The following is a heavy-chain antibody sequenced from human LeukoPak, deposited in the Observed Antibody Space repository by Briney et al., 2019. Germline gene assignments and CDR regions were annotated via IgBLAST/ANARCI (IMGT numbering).Heavy chain of an antibody. V-gene: IGHV1-18*01. D-gene: IGHD6-13*01. Sequence: ASVKVSCKASGYTFTSYGISWVRQAPGQGLEWMGWISAYNGNTNYAQKLQGRVTMTTDISTSTAYMELRSLRSDDTAVYYCARARELVRGGSSKNFDYWGQGTLVTVSS. CDR2: ISAYNGNT. CDR1: GYTFTSYG. CDR3: ARARELVRGGSSKNFDY. J-gene: IGHJ4*02.